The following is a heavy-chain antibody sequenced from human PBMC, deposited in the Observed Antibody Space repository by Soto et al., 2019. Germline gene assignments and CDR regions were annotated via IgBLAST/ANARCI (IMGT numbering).Heavy chain of an antibody. V-gene: IGHV4-34*01. CDR2: INHSGST. Sequence: QVQLQQWGAGLLKPSETLSLTCAVYGGSFSGYYWSWIRQPPGKGLEWIGEINHSGSTNYNPSLXLXVXTXXDTSKNQSSLKLSSVTAADTAVYYCARGWGRIFDYWGQGTLVTVSS. CDR1: GGSFSGYY. D-gene: IGHD7-27*01. J-gene: IGHJ4*02. CDR3: ARGWGRIFDY.